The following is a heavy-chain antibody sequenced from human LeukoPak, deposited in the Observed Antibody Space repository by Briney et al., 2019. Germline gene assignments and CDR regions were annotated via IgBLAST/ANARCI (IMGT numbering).Heavy chain of an antibody. Sequence: GASVKVSCKASGYTFTGSYMHWVRQAPGQGLEWMGWINPNSGDTNYAQKFQGRVTMTRDTSISTAYMELNRLRSDDTAVYYCARVSWFPGTSYYYMDVWGKGTTVTVSS. D-gene: IGHD1-1*01. CDR3: ARVSWFPGTSYYYMDV. V-gene: IGHV1-2*02. CDR1: GYTFTGSY. CDR2: INPNSGDT. J-gene: IGHJ6*03.